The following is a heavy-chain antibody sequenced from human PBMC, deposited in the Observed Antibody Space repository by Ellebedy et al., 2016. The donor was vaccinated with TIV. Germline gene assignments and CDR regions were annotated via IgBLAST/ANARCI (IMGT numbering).Heavy chain of an antibody. CDR3: AREYYEILTGSSSKLDY. Sequence: AASVQVSCKASGYTFTDHFMHWVRQAPGQGLEWMGWINLNNGGTNYAQNFQGRVTMTRDTSISTASLELSRLRTDDTAVYYCAREYYEILTGSSSKLDYWGQGTLVTVSS. CDR2: INLNNGGT. CDR1: GYTFTDHF. J-gene: IGHJ4*02. D-gene: IGHD3-9*01. V-gene: IGHV1-2*02.